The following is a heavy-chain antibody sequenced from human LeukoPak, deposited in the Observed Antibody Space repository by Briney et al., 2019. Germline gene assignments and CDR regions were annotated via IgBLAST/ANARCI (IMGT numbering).Heavy chain of an antibody. J-gene: IGHJ4*02. CDR3: AREKFNYDLLHYFDY. V-gene: IGHV4-38-2*02. CDR1: GYSISSGYY. D-gene: IGHD3-16*01. CDR2: IYHSGST. Sequence: QPSETLSLTCAVSGYSISSGYYWGWIRQPPGRGLEWIGSIYHSGSTYYNPSLKSRVTISVDTSENQFSLKLSSVTAADTAVYYCAREKFNYDLLHYFDYWGQGTLVTVSS.